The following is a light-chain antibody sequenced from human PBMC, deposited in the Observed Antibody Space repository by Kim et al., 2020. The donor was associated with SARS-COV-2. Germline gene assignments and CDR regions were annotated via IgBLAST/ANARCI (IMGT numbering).Light chain of an antibody. CDR3: QAWDSSTAK. CDR1: KLGDKY. J-gene: IGLJ3*02. V-gene: IGLV3-1*01. Sequence: VSPGQTASITCSGDKLGDKYARWYQQKPGQSPVLVIYQDSKRPSGIPERFSGSNSGNTATLTISGTQAMDEADYYCQAWDSSTAKFGGGTQLTVL. CDR2: QDS.